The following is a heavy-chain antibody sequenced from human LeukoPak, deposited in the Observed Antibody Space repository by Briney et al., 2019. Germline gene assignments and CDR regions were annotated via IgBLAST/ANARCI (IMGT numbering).Heavy chain of an antibody. D-gene: IGHD5-18*01. CDR1: GYTFTSYY. CDR2: ITPNDGRP. V-gene: IGHV1-46*01. CDR3: ARDQIQVWFMVGRFDC. Sequence: EASVKVSCKTSGYTFTSYYIHWIRQAPGQGLEWMGVITPNDGRPTYAQKFQGRVALTMDTSTSTVYMELSSLRSDDTAIYYCARDQIQVWFMVGRFDCWGQGTLVSVSS. J-gene: IGHJ4*02.